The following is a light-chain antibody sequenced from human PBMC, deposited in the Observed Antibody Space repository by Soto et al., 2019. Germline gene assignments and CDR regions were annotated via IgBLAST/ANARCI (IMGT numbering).Light chain of an antibody. CDR2: EVS. CDR3: SSYAGSNNFPDV. CDR1: SSDVGGHNY. Sequence: QSVLTQPPSASGSPGQSVTISCTGTSSDVGGHNYVSWYQQHPGKAPKLMIYEVSKRPSGVPDRFSGFKSGNTASLTVSGLQAEDEADYYCSSYAGSNNFPDVFGTGTKLTVL. J-gene: IGLJ1*01. V-gene: IGLV2-8*01.